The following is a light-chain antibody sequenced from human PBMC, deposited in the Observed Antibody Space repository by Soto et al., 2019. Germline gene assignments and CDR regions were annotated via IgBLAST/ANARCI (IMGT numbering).Light chain of an antibody. Sequence: EIVMPQSPATLSVSPGERATLSCRASQSVSSNLARYQQKPGQAPRLLIYGASTRATGIPARFSGSGSGTEFTLTISSLQSEDFAVYYCQQYNNWPPYTFGQGTKLEIK. CDR3: QQYNNWPPYT. J-gene: IGKJ2*01. CDR2: GAS. CDR1: QSVSSN. V-gene: IGKV3-15*01.